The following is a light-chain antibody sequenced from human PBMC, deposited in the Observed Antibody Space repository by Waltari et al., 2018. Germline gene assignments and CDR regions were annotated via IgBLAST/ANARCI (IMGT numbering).Light chain of an antibody. CDR1: QGINSA. Sequence: AIQLTQSPSSLSASVGDRVTITCRASQGINSALAWYQQKPGKAPKLLIYDASSLESGVPSRFSGSGYGTDFTLTISSLQPEDFATYYCQKYDSVPFTFGPGTKVDI. CDR3: QKYDSVPFT. V-gene: IGKV1-13*02. J-gene: IGKJ3*01. CDR2: DAS.